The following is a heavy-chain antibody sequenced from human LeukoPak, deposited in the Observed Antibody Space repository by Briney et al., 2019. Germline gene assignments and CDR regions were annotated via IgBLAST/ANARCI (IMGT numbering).Heavy chain of an antibody. Sequence: ASVKVSCKASGYIFINFYIHWVRQAPGQGLEWMGMIDPSGGSTSDAQKFQGRVTMTRDTPTDTVYMELSSLRSEDTAVYYCARDSRITIFGAAINWFDPWGQGTLVTVSS. CDR3: ARDSRITIFGAAINWFDP. CDR2: IDPSGGST. V-gene: IGHV1-46*01. D-gene: IGHD3-3*01. CDR1: GYIFINFY. J-gene: IGHJ5*02.